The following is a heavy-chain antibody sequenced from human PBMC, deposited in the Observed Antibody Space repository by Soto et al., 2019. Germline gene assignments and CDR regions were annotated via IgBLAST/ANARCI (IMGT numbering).Heavy chain of an antibody. CDR3: ARWGDPKRLDV. CDR1: GFTFSSHG. CDR2: IWYDGSEK. V-gene: IGHV3-33*01. J-gene: IGHJ6*02. Sequence: QVQLVQSGGGVVQPGRSLRLSCAASGFTFSSHGMHWVRQAPGKGLEWVAVIWYDGSEKYYADSVKGRFTISRDNSKNTLFLQMSSLRAEDTAMYYCARWGDPKRLDVWGQRTTVTVSS. D-gene: IGHD3-10*01.